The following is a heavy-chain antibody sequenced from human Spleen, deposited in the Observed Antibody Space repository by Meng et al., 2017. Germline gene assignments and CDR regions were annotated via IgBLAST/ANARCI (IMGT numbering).Heavy chain of an antibody. D-gene: IGHD2-15*01. CDR3: AINRSGYCCCGSCYDC. CDR2: ISSSGSNI. V-gene: IGHV3-48*03. CDR1: GFTFSSYE. Sequence: GESLKISCASSGFTFSSYEMNWVRQAPGKGLEVVSYISSSGSNIYYADSVKGRFTISRDNAKNSLSLQMNSLRAEDTAVYYCAINRSGYCCCGSCYDCWGQGTLVTVSS. J-gene: IGHJ4*02.